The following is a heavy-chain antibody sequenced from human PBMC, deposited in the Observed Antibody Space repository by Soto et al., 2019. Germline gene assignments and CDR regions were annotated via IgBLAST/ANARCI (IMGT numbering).Heavy chain of an antibody. CDR2: ISGTGGIT. J-gene: IGHJ4*02. D-gene: IGHD6-25*01. CDR1: GFTFSDYS. V-gene: IGHV3-23*01. CDR3: ATDVVLRITASRRQVDY. Sequence: GGSLRLSCAASGFTFSDYSMSWVRQAPGKGLEWVSAISGTGGITSYADSVKGRFSISRDNSKSTLYVQMNSLRAEDTAVYYCATDVVLRITASRRQVDYWGQGVLVTVSS.